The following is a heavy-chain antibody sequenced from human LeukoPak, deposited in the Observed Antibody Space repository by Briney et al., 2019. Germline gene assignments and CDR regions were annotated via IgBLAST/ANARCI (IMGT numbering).Heavy chain of an antibody. CDR3: AREARATIVGLNWFDP. Sequence: SVKVSCKAFGGTFSSYAISWVRQAPGQGLEWMGRIIPIFGTANYAQKFQGRVTITTDESTSTAYMELSSLRSEDTAVYYCAREARATIVGLNWFDPWGQGTLVTVSS. V-gene: IGHV1-69*05. CDR1: GGTFSSYA. J-gene: IGHJ5*02. D-gene: IGHD3-22*01. CDR2: IIPIFGTA.